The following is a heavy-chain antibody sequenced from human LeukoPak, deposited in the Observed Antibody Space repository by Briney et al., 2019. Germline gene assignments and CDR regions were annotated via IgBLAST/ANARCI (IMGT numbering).Heavy chain of an antibody. D-gene: IGHD4-17*01. Sequence: GGSLRLSCAASGFTFSSYAMSWVRQAPGKGLEWVSAIGGSGGSTYYADSVKGRFAISRDNSKNTLYLQMNSLRAEDTAVYYCAKDVYGDYGGLDYWGQGTLVTVSS. CDR1: GFTFSSYA. CDR2: IGGSGGST. CDR3: AKDVYGDYGGLDY. J-gene: IGHJ4*02. V-gene: IGHV3-23*01.